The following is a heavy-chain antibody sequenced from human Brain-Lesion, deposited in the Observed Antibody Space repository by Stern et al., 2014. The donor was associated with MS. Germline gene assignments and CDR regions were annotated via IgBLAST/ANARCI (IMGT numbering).Heavy chain of an antibody. CDR3: VKNHYGLDY. CDR2: ITGSGDIT. J-gene: IGHJ4*02. V-gene: IGHV3-11*01. Sequence: VHLVESGGGLVKPGGSLRLSCAASGFRFSDYYMAWVRQAPGQGLEWVSYITGSGDITNYADSVKGRFTISRDNAKNSLHLQMNSLRAEDTAVYYCVKNHYGLDYWGQGALVTVSS. D-gene: IGHD3-10*01. CDR1: GFRFSDYY.